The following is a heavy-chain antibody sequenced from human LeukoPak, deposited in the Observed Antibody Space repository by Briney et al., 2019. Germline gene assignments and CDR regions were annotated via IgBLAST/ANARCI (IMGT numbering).Heavy chain of an antibody. Sequence: PGGSLRLSCAASRFTFSSYAMSWVRQAPGKGLEWVSATSGSGGSTYYADSVKGRFTISRDNSKNTLYLQMNSLRAEDTAVYYCAKDGDIVVVPAATSHLDYWGQGTLVTVSS. D-gene: IGHD2-2*01. J-gene: IGHJ4*02. CDR2: TSGSGGST. CDR3: AKDGDIVVVPAATSHLDY. CDR1: RFTFSSYA. V-gene: IGHV3-23*01.